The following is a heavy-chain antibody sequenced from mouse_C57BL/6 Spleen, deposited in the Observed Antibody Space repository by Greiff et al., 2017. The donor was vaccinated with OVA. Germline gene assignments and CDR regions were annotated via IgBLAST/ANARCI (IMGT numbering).Heavy chain of an antibody. J-gene: IGHJ4*01. D-gene: IGHD1-1*01. Sequence: VKLQESGAELVRPGASVTLSCKASGYTFTDYEMHWVKQTPVHGLEWIGAIDPETGGTAYNQKFKGKAILTADKSSSTAYMELRSLTSEDSAVYYCTRILPSGDYYAMCYWGQGASVTVAS. CDR1: GYTFTDYE. V-gene: IGHV1-15*01. CDR3: TRILPSGDYYAMCY. CDR2: IDPETGGT.